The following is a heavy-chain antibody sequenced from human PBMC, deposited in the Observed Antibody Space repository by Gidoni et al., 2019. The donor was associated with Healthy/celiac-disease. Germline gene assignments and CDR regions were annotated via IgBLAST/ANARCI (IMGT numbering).Heavy chain of an antibody. CDR3: ARGGIAADY. CDR1: GYTFTSYD. D-gene: IGHD6-13*01. V-gene: IGHV1-8*01. Sequence: QVQLVQSGAEVKKPGASVKVSCQASGYTFTSYDITWVRPATGQGLEWVGWMNPNRGNTGYAQKFQSRVTMTRNTSISTADMERSSLRSEDTAVYYCARGGIAADYWGQGTLVTVSS. J-gene: IGHJ4*02. CDR2: MNPNRGNT.